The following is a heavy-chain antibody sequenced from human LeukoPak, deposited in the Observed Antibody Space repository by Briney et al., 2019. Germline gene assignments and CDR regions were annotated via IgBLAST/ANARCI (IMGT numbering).Heavy chain of an antibody. V-gene: IGHV5-51*01. CDR2: IYPGDSQT. D-gene: IGHD5-24*01. J-gene: IGHJ5*02. Sequence: GESLKISCKGSGYSFTNYWIAWVRQMPGRGLEWMGIIYPGDSQTRYSPSFQGQVTISADKSISTAYLQWSSLKASDTAMYYCARWLQSFNYDPWGQGTLVTVSS. CDR1: GYSFTNYW. CDR3: ARWLQSFNYDP.